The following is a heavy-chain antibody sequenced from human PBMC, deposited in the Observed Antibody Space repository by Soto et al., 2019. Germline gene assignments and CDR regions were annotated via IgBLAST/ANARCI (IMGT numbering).Heavy chain of an antibody. CDR2: ISYDGSNK. CDR1: GFTFSSYA. V-gene: IGHV3-30-3*01. D-gene: IGHD4-17*01. J-gene: IGHJ6*02. CDR3: ARDLDGDYDRYYYGMDV. Sequence: GGSLRLSCAASGFTFSSYAMHWVRQAPGKGLEWVAVISYDGSNKYYADSVKGRFTISRDNSKNTLYLQMNSLRAEDTAVYYCARDLDGDYDRYYYGMDVWGQGTTVTVSS.